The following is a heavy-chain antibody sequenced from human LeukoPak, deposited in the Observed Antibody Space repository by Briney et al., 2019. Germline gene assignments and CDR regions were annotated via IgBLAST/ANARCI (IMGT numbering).Heavy chain of an antibody. V-gene: IGHV3-23*01. Sequence: GGSLRLSCAASGFTFNRNAISWVRQAPGKGLEWVSTIGGSGDKTFYADSVKGRFTISRDNSKNMVHLQTNSLRGEDTAVYYCVRRGDASSGWGDHDFWGQGALVTVSS. CDR2: IGGSGDKT. D-gene: IGHD6-19*01. CDR1: GFTFNRNA. J-gene: IGHJ4*02. CDR3: VRRGDASSGWGDHDF.